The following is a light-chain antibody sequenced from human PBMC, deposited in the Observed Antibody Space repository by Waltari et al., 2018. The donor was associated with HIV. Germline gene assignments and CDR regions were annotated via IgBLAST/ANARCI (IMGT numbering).Light chain of an antibody. J-gene: IGKJ5*01. CDR2: DTS. Sequence: IVLTQSPDTLSLSPGDRTTLYCMANESIGSYIAWYRQKPGQVPRVLMFDTSRRATDIPERFSGSRSETDFTLTISSLEPEDFAMYYCQQRARWSVTFGQGTRVDI. V-gene: IGKV3-11*01. CDR3: QQRARWSVT. CDR1: ESIGSY.